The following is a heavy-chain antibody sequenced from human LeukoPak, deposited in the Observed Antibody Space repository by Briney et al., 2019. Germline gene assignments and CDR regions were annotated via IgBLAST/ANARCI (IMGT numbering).Heavy chain of an antibody. D-gene: IGHD2-8*02. J-gene: IGHJ6*03. CDR3: AKNRGHCVDGVCHNYYYMDV. CDR2: VSGSAGRT. Sequence: SGGSLRLSCAASGLTFSSFAMTWVRQAPGKGLEWVSTVSGSAGRTDYADSVKGRFTISRDNLKNTLYLQMNGLRAEDTAVYYCAKNRGHCVDGVCHNYYYMDVWGRGTTVTVSS. CDR1: GLTFSSFA. V-gene: IGHV3-23*01.